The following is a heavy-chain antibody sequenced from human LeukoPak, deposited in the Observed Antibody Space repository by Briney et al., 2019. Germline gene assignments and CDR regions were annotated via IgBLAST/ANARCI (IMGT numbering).Heavy chain of an antibody. CDR2: IYHSGST. CDR3: VRVPYYYDSGSYHPRFFDC. CDR1: GYSISTGYY. V-gene: IGHV4-38-2*01. D-gene: IGHD3-10*01. J-gene: IGHJ4*02. Sequence: SETLSLTCAVSGYSISTGYYWGWIRQPPGKGLEWIGSIYHSGSTNYNPSLESRATISVDTYKNQFSLRLSSVTAADTAVYYCVRVPYYYDSGSYHPRFFDCWGQGTLVTVSS.